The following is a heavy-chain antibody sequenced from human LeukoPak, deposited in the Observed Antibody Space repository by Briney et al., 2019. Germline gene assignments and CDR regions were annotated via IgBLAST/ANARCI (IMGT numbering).Heavy chain of an antibody. CDR3: ARGSRFGVVGRDAFDI. D-gene: IGHD3-3*01. V-gene: IGHV3-64*01. CDR1: GFTFSSYA. CDR2: ISSNGGST. Sequence: GGSLRLSCAASGFTFSSYAMHWVRQAPGKGLEYVSAISSNGGSTYYANSVKGRFTISRDNSKNTLYLQMGSLRAEDMAVYYCARGSRFGVVGRDAFDIWGQGTMVTVSS. J-gene: IGHJ3*02.